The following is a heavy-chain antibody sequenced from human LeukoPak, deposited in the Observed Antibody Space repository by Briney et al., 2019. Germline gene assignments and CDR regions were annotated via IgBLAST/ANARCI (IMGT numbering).Heavy chain of an antibody. Sequence: GGSLRLSCAASGFRFSDYSMNWVRQAPGKGLEWISYVGIDSGNTNYADSVKGRFTISGDKAKNSLYLQMNSLRVEDTAVYYCARDYKYAFDNWGQGTLVTVSS. CDR3: ARDYKYAFDN. CDR1: GFRFSDYS. D-gene: IGHD5-24*01. V-gene: IGHV3-48*01. CDR2: VGIDSGNT. J-gene: IGHJ4*02.